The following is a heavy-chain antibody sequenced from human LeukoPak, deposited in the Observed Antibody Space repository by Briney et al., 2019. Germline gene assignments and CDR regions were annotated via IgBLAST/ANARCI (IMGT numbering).Heavy chain of an antibody. Sequence: GGSLRLSCAASGFTFSSYAMSWVRQAPGKGLEWVSAISGSGGSTYYADSVKGRFTISRDNSKNTLYLQMNSLRAEDTAVYYCAKGVGRYGDCGEVDYWGQGTLVTVSS. CDR3: AKGVGRYGDCGEVDY. CDR2: ISGSGGST. D-gene: IGHD2-21*02. J-gene: IGHJ4*02. V-gene: IGHV3-23*01. CDR1: GFTFSSYA.